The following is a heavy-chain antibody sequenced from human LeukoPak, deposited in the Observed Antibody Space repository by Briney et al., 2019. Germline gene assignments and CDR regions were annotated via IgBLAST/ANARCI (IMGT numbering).Heavy chain of an antibody. V-gene: IGHV4-34*01. CDR1: GGSFSGYY. J-gene: IGHJ3*02. D-gene: IGHD3-10*01. Sequence: SETLSLTCAVYGGSFSGYYWSWIRQPPGKGLEWIGEINHSGGTNYNPSLKSRVTISVDASKNQFSLKLSSVTAADTAVYYCSRDPPSFGNRDDFDMWGQGTMVTVSS. CDR3: SRDPPSFGNRDDFDM. CDR2: INHSGGT.